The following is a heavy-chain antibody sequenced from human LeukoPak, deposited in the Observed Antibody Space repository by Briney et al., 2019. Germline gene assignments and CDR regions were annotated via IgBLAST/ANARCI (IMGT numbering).Heavy chain of an antibody. CDR1: GFTFTHYW. Sequence: GGSLRLSCAASGFTFTHYWMCWVRQAPGKGLEWVAVISYDGSNKYYADSVKGRFTISRDNSKNTLYLQMNSLRAEDTAVYYCAKDPSSGWYANFDYWGQGTLVTVSS. J-gene: IGHJ4*02. CDR3: AKDPSSGWYANFDY. D-gene: IGHD6-19*01. CDR2: ISYDGSNK. V-gene: IGHV3-30*18.